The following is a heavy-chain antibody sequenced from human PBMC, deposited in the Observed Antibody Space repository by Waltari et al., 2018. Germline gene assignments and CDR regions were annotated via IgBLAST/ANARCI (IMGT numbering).Heavy chain of an antibody. CDR3: ARGGDIVVVVAATPGSFDY. D-gene: IGHD2-15*01. J-gene: IGHJ4*02. V-gene: IGHV3-48*03. CDR1: GFTFSSYE. Sequence: EVQLVESGGGLVQPGGSLRLSCAASGFTFSSYEMNWVRQAPGKGLEWVSYISSSGRNIYDADSVKGRFTSSRDNAKNSLYLQMNSLRAEDTAVYYCARGGDIVVVVAATPGSFDYWGQGTLVTVSS. CDR2: ISSSGRNI.